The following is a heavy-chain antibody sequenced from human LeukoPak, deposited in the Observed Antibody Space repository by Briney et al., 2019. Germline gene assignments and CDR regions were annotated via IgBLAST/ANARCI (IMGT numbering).Heavy chain of an antibody. V-gene: IGHV1-2*02. CDR2: INPNSGGT. CDR3: ASAITMIVVVTEGAFDI. CDR1: VYTFTGYY. D-gene: IGHD3-22*01. Sequence: GASVKVSCKASVYTFTGYYMHWVRQAPGQGLEWMGWINPNSGGTNYAQKFQGRVTMTRDTSISTAYMELSRLRSDDTAVYYCASAITMIVVVTEGAFDIWGQGTMVTVSS. J-gene: IGHJ3*02.